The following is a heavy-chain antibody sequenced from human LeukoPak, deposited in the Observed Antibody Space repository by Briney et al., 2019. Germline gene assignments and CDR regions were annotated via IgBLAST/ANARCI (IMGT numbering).Heavy chain of an antibody. CDR3: ARDMYDSSGYVDY. CDR1: GGSISSGSYF. CDR2: IYYSETT. V-gene: IGHV4-39*06. J-gene: IGHJ4*02. Sequence: PSETLSLTCTVSGGSISSGSYFWGWIRQPPGKGLEWIGTIYYSETTYYNPSLKSRVTISLHTSKNQIPLKLSSVTAADTAVYYCARDMYDSSGYVDYWGQGTLVTVSS. D-gene: IGHD3-22*01.